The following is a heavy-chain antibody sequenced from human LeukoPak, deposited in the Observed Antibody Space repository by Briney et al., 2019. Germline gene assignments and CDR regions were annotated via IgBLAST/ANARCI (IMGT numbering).Heavy chain of an antibody. Sequence: GGSLRLSCAASGFTFSSYWMSWVRQAPGKGLEWVANIKQDGSEKYYVYSVKGRFTISRDNAKNSLYLQMNSLRAEDTAVYYCAREEREIRASAFDIWGQGTMVTVSS. CDR1: GFTFSSYW. CDR2: IKQDGSEK. V-gene: IGHV3-7*01. J-gene: IGHJ3*02. D-gene: IGHD3-10*01. CDR3: AREEREIRASAFDI.